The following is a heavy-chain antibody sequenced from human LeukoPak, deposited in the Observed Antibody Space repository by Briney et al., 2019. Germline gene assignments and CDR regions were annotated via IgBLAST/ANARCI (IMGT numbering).Heavy chain of an antibody. J-gene: IGHJ4*02. CDR3: ARALDSSSSRYQAFEE. CDR1: GFTFSNYW. V-gene: IGHV3-7*01. Sequence: GGSLRLSCSASGFTFSNYWMSWVRQAPGKGPEWVANIKQDESEKYHVDSVKGRFTISRDNAKSSLYLQMNSLRAEDTAVYYCARALDSSSSRYQAFEEWGQGTLVTVSS. D-gene: IGHD2-2*01. CDR2: IKQDESEK.